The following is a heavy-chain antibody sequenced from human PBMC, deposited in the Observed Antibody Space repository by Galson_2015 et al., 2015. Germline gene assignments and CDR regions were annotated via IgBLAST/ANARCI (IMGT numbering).Heavy chain of an antibody. CDR1: GFTFSSYG. CDR3: ARRSLIVVVPAATAYYYYMDV. Sequence: SLRISCAASGFTFSSYGMHWVRQAPGKGLEWVAVIWYDGSNKYYADSVKGRFTISRDNSKNTLYLQMNSLRDEDTAVYYCARRSLIVVVPAATAYYYYMDVWGKATTVTVSS. V-gene: IGHV3-33*01. D-gene: IGHD2-2*01. CDR2: IWYDGSNK. J-gene: IGHJ6*03.